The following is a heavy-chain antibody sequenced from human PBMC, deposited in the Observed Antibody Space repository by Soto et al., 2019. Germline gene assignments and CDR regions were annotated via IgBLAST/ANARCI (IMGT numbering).Heavy chain of an antibody. CDR3: AREVWGSYRWEV. D-gene: IGHD3-16*02. J-gene: IGHJ6*01. V-gene: IGHV3-21*01. CDR1: VFTFSSYS. Sequence: GSLRLSCAASVFTFSSYSMNWVRQAPGKGLEWVSSISSSSSYIYYADSVKGRFTISRDNAKNSLYLQMNSLRAEDTAVYYCAREVWGSYRWEVWGQGTTVNVSS. CDR2: ISSSSSYI.